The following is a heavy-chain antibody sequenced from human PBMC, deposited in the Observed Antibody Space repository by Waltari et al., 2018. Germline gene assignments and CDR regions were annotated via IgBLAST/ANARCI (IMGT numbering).Heavy chain of an antibody. CDR2: IYYSGST. J-gene: IGHJ4*02. D-gene: IGHD1-26*01. V-gene: IGHV4-39*07. Sequence: QLQLQESGPGLVKPSETLSLTCTVSGGSISSSSYYWGWIRQPPGKGLEWIGSIYYSGSTYYNPSLKSRVTISVDTSKNQFSLKLSSVTAADTAVYYCAGDSGSYYGGDFDYWGQGTLVTVSS. CDR1: GGSISSSSYY. CDR3: AGDSGSYYGGDFDY.